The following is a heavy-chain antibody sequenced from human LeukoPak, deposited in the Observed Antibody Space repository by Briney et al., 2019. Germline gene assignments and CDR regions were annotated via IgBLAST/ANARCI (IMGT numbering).Heavy chain of an antibody. CDR1: GFTVSSNY. CDR3: AGGARIAVALYYFDY. CDR2: IYSGGST. D-gene: IGHD6-19*01. Sequence: PGGSLRLSCAASGFTVSSNYMSWVRQAPGKGLEWVSVIYSGGSTYYADSVKGRFTISRDNSKNTLYLQMNSLRAEDTAVYYCAGGARIAVALYYFDYWGQGTLVTVSS. V-gene: IGHV3-53*01. J-gene: IGHJ4*02.